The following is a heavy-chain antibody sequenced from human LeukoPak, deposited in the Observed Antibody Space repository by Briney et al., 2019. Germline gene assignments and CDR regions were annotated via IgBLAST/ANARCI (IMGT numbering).Heavy chain of an antibody. CDR3: ARAEGYCSGGSCPANSFDY. J-gene: IGHJ4*02. V-gene: IGHV4-59*01. CDR2: IYYSGST. Sequence: SETLSLTCTVSSGSISSYYWSWIRQPPGKGLEWIGYIYYSGSTNYNPSLKSRVTISVDTSKNQFSLKLSSVTAADTAVYYCARAEGYCSGGSCPANSFDYWGQGTLVTVSS. D-gene: IGHD2-15*01. CDR1: SGSISSYY.